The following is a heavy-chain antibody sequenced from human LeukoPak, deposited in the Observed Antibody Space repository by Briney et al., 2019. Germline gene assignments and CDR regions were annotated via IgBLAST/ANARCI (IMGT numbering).Heavy chain of an antibody. CDR3: AKVAKYYYGSETYYFFEH. Sequence: GGSLRLSCVASGFTFSRYWMHWVRQAPGKGLEWVASISTSSSYIYYADSLKGRFTIPRDNAKNSMYLQMNSLRTEDTAVYYCAKVAKYYYGSETYYFFEHWGQGTPVTASS. D-gene: IGHD3-10*01. J-gene: IGHJ4*02. CDR1: GFTFSRYW. CDR2: ISTSSSYI. V-gene: IGHV3-21*01.